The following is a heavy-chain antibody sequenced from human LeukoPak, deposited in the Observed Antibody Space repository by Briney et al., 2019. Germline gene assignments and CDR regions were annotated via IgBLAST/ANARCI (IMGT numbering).Heavy chain of an antibody. CDR3: ARVMAYATPGWFDP. D-gene: IGHD2-8*01. V-gene: IGHV4-34*01. CDR2: INHSGST. CDR1: GGSFSGYY. J-gene: IGHJ5*02. Sequence: SETLSLTCAVYGGSFSGYYWSWIRQPPGKGLEWIGEINHSGSTNYNPSLKSRVTISVDTSKNQFSLKLSSVTAADTAVYYCARVMAYATPGWFDPWGQGTLVAVSS.